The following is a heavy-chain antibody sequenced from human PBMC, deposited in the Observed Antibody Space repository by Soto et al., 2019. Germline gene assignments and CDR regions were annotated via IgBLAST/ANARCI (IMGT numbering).Heavy chain of an antibody. D-gene: IGHD6-6*01. CDR3: ARVGGYGSSSFFDY. Sequence: TLSLTCTVSGGSISSDDYYWGWIRQPPGKGLEWIAYIDYSGNTYYNPSLKSRLTISTDTSKNQFSVNLSSVTAADTAVYYCARVGGYGSSSFFDYWSPGTLVTVSS. CDR2: IDYSGNT. CDR1: GGSISSDDYY. V-gene: IGHV4-30-4*01. J-gene: IGHJ4*02.